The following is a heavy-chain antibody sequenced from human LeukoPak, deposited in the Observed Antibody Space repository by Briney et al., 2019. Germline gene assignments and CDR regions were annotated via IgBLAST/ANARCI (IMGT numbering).Heavy chain of an antibody. V-gene: IGHV3-74*01. CDR2: IISDASST. D-gene: IGHD3-16*01. CDR3: AKVAYVSGYFQH. CDR1: GFTFSNYW. J-gene: IGHJ1*01. Sequence: GGSLTLSCAASGFTFSNYWMHWVRQAPGKGLVWVSRIISDASSTLYADSVRGRFTISRDNAKNTLYLQMNSLRAEDTAVYYCAKVAYVSGYFQHWGQGTLVTVSS.